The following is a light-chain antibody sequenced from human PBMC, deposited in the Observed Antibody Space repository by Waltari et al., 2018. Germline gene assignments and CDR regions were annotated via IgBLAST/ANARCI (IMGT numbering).Light chain of an antibody. Sequence: DIQMTQSPSSLSASVGDRIIISCRASQSIRSYLSWYQQKPGKAPELLIYAASNLLSGVPSRFSGSGSGTDFTLTISSLQSEDFGVFYCQQYNHWPLTFGGGTKVEIK. V-gene: IGKV1-39*01. CDR2: AAS. CDR3: QQYNHWPLT. CDR1: QSIRSY. J-gene: IGKJ4*01.